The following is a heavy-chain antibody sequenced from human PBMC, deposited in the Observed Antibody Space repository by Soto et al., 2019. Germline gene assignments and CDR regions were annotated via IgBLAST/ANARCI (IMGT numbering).Heavy chain of an antibody. J-gene: IGHJ4*02. CDR2: ISYDGSNK. CDR3: AKDRVWFGEGPYYFGY. V-gene: IGHV3-30*18. Sequence: PGGSLRLSCAASGFTFSSYGMHWVRQAPGKGLEWVAVISYDGSNKYYADSVKGRFTISRDNSKNTLYLQMNSLRAEDTAVYYCAKDRVWFGEGPYYFGYWGQGTLVTVSS. CDR1: GFTFSSYG. D-gene: IGHD3-10*01.